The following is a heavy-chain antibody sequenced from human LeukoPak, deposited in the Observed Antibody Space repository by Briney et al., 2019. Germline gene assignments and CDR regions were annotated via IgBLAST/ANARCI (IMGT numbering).Heavy chain of an antibody. CDR2: ISASGDNT. Sequence: GGSLRLSCAASGFTFSSYAMNRVRQAPGKGLEGVSTISASGDNTYNADSVKGRFTISRDNSKNTLYLQRTSLRAEGTALYYCAKGSDWFDPWGQGTLVTVSS. CDR3: AKGSDWFDP. CDR1: GFTFSSYA. V-gene: IGHV3-23*01. J-gene: IGHJ5*02.